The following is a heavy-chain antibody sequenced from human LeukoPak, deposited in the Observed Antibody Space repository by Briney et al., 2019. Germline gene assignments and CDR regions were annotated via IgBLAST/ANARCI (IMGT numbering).Heavy chain of an antibody. Sequence: GGSLRLSCVASGFTFSSNWRNWFGQTPGKGREWVAHINQDGSEKYYVDSVKGRFTISRDNAKDSLYLQMNSLRAEDTAVYFCARDSYRALEYWRQGTLVTVSS. CDR1: GFTFSSNW. D-gene: IGHD1-14*01. J-gene: IGHJ4*02. CDR2: INQDGSEK. CDR3: ARDSYRALEY. V-gene: IGHV3-7*01.